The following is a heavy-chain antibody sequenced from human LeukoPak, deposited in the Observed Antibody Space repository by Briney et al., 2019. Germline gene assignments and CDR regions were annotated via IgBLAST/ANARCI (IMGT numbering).Heavy chain of an antibody. V-gene: IGHV3-23*01. D-gene: IGHD3-10*01. CDR2: ISGSGGST. CDR1: GFSFSSYA. Sequence: GGSLRLSCAASGFSFSSYAMSWVRQAPGKGLEWVSAISGSGGSTYYADSVKGRFTISRDNSKNTLYLQMNSLRAEDTAVYYCAKAVAYYGSGSSDYWGQGTLVTVSS. CDR3: AKAVAYYGSGSSDY. J-gene: IGHJ4*02.